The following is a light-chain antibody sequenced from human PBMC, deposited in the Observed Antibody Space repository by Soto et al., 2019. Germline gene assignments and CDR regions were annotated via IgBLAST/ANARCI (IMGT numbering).Light chain of an antibody. CDR3: QQYYSIPFT. V-gene: IGKV4-1*01. CDR2: GAS. Sequence: DFVMTQAPDSLAVSLGERATVNCRSSQSVLYNSNNKNHLGWFQQKPGHPPKLLIYGASFRPSGVPDRFSGSGSGTDFTLTISSLQAEDVAVYYCQQYYSIPFTFGQGTKLAI. J-gene: IGKJ2*01. CDR1: QSVLYNSNNKNH.